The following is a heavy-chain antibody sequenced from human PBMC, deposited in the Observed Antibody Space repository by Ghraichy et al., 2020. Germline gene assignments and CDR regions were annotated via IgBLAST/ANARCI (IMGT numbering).Heavy chain of an antibody. Sequence: GESLNISCAASGFILSNYGMHWVRQAPGKGLEWVAIISSDGTKKYYADSVKGRFTISRDSSKNTLDLQMNSLRVEDTAVYYCMKGVAAPGDQLFDCWGQGTLVTVSS. J-gene: IGHJ4*02. V-gene: IGHV3-30*18. CDR3: MKGVAAPGDQLFDC. CDR2: ISSDGTKK. D-gene: IGHD6-13*01. CDR1: GFILSNYG.